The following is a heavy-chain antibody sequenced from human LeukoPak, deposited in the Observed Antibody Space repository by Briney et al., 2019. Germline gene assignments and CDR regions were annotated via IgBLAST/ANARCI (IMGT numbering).Heavy chain of an antibody. CDR3: ARDLRGGFFDY. D-gene: IGHD3-16*01. V-gene: IGHV1-69*04. J-gene: IGHJ4*02. CDR2: IIPILGIA. CDR1: GGTFSSYA. Sequence: GASVKVSCKASGGTFSSYAISWVRQAPGQGLEWMGRIIPILGIANYAQKFQGRVTITADKSTSTAYMELSSLRSEDTAVYYCARDLRGGFFDYWGQGTLVTVSS.